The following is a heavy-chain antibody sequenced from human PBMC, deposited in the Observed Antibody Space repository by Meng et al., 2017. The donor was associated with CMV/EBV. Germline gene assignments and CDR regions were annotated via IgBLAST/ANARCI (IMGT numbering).Heavy chain of an antibody. CDR3: ARGGYSYGNYYYYGMDV. CDR2: ISSSGSTI. J-gene: IGHJ6*02. D-gene: IGHD5-18*01. V-gene: IGHV3-11*01. Sequence: GESLKISCAASGFTFSDYYMSWIRQAPGKGLEWVSYISSSGSTIYYADSVKGRFTISRDNAKNSLYLQMNSLRAEDTAVYYCARGGYSYGNYYYYGMDVWGQGTTVTVSS. CDR1: GFTFSDYY.